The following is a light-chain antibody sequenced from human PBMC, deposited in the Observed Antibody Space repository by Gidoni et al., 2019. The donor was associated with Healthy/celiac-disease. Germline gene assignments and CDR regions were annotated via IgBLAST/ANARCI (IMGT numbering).Light chain of an antibody. CDR2: DNN. CDR3: GTWDSSLSAGL. Sequence: QSVLTPPPSVSAAPGQKVTISCSGSSSNIGNNYVSWYQQLPGTAPKLLIYDNNKRPSGIPDRFSGSKSGTSATLGITGLQTGDEVDYYCGTWDSSLSAGLFGGGTKLTVL. J-gene: IGLJ2*01. V-gene: IGLV1-51*01. CDR1: SSNIGNNY.